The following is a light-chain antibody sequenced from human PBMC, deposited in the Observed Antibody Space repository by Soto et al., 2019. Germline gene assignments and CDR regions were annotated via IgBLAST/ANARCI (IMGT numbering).Light chain of an antibody. V-gene: IGLV2-14*01. CDR3: SSYTSGYTVI. J-gene: IGLJ2*01. Sequence: QSVLTQPASVSGSPGQSITISCTGTSSDIGRYNYVSWYQQHPGKVPKLMIYEVTNRPSGVSNRFSGSKSGNTASLTISGLQTEDEGDYYCSSYTSGYTVIFGGGTKLTVL. CDR1: SSDIGRYNY. CDR2: EVT.